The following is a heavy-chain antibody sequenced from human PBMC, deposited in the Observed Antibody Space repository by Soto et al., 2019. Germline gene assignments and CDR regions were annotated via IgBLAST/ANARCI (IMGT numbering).Heavy chain of an antibody. V-gene: IGHV1-2*02. CDR2: VNPKNGGT. J-gene: IGHJ4*02. Sequence: ASVKVSCKASGYTFSGYYMHWVRLAPGQGLEWMGWVNPKNGGTSHAQKFQGRVTMTRDTSTNTVYMELNSLTSDDRAIYYCTRRDKSGSFDYWGQGTPVTVSS. CDR3: TRRDKSGSFDY. D-gene: IGHD3-10*01. CDR1: GYTFSGYY.